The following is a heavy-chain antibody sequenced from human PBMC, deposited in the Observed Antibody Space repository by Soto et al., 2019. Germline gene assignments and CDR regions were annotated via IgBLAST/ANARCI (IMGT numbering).Heavy chain of an antibody. CDR2: SRNKANSYST. J-gene: IGHJ4*02. V-gene: IGHV3-72*01. CDR3: ARFSGSYTRGLDY. D-gene: IGHD1-26*01. CDR1: GFTFSDQY. Sequence: EVQLVVSGGGLVQPGGSLRLSCAASGFTFSDQYMDWVRQAPGKGLEWVGRSRNKANSYSTEYAASVKGRFTISRDESKNSLYLQMNSLKTEDTAVYYCARFSGSYTRGLDYWGQGTLVTVSS.